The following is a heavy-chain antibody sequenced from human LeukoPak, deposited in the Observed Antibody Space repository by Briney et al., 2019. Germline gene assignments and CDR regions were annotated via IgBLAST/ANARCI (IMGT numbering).Heavy chain of an antibody. CDR2: IRYNGNNQ. CDR1: GFTFNNYG. D-gene: IGHD5-18*01. Sequence: PGGSLRLSCAASGFTFNNYGMHWVRQAPGKGLEWVAFIRYNGNNQYYADSVKGRFTISRDNSKNTLYLQMNSLRAEDTAIYYCAKASSAYSYEDHFDCWGQGTLVTVSS. V-gene: IGHV3-30*02. J-gene: IGHJ4*02. CDR3: AKASSAYSYEDHFDC.